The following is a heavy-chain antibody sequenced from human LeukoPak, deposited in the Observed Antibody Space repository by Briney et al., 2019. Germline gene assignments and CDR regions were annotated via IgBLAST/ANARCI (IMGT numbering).Heavy chain of an antibody. J-gene: IGHJ4*02. CDR3: ARDRAGVWFGELLGY. V-gene: IGHV1-18*01. D-gene: IGHD3-10*01. CDR1: GYTFTSYG. CDR2: ISAYNGNT. Sequence: ASVKVSCKASGYTFTSYGISWVRQAPGQGLEWMGWISAYNGNTNYAQKLQGRVTMTTDTSTSTAYMELRSLRSDDTAVYYCARDRAGVWFGELLGYWGQGTLVTVSS.